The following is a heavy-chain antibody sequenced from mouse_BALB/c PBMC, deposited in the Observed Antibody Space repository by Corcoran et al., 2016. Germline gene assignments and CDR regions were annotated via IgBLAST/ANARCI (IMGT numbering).Heavy chain of an antibody. Sequence: QIQLVQSGPELKKPGETVKISCKASGYTFTNYGMNWVKQAPGKGLKWMGWINTYTGEPTYADDFKGRFAFSLETSASTAYLQIDNLKNEDTATYFCARGLGTPFAYWDQGTLVTVSA. CDR2: INTYTGEP. CDR1: GYTFTNYG. J-gene: IGHJ3*01. V-gene: IGHV9-3-1*01. D-gene: IGHD2-14*01. CDR3: ARGLGTPFAY.